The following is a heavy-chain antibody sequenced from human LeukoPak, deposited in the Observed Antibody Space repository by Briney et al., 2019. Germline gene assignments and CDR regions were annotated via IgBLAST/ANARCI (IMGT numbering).Heavy chain of an antibody. V-gene: IGHV1-46*01. Sequence: ASVKVSCKASGYTFTSYYMHWVRQAPGQGLEWMGIINPSGGSTSYAQKFQSRVTMTRDTSTSTVYMELSSLRSEDTAVYYCARDYYDSSGYITGMDVWGQGTTVTVSS. CDR3: ARDYYDSSGYITGMDV. J-gene: IGHJ6*02. D-gene: IGHD3-22*01. CDR1: GYTFTSYY. CDR2: INPSGGST.